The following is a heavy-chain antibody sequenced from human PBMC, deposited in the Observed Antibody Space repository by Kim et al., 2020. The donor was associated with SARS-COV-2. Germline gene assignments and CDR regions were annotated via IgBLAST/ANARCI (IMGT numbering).Heavy chain of an antibody. Sequence: GGSLRLSCAASGFTFSNAWMSWVRQAPGKGLEWVGRIKSKTDGGTTDYAAPVKGRFTISRDDSKNTLYLQMNSLKTEDTAVYYCTTDGTYYDILTGYYTDAFDIWGQGTMVTVSS. CDR3: TTDGTYYDILTGYYTDAFDI. J-gene: IGHJ3*02. CDR2: IKSKTDGGTT. V-gene: IGHV3-15*01. D-gene: IGHD3-9*01. CDR1: GFTFSNAW.